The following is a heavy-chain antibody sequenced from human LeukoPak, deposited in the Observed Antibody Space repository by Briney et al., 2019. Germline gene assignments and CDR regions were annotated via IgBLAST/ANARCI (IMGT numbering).Heavy chain of an antibody. CDR2: ISGSGGST. V-gene: IGHV3-23*01. CDR3: AKASRDSSGLDYFDY. J-gene: IGHJ4*02. CDR1: GFTFSNYG. D-gene: IGHD3-22*01. Sequence: GGTLRLSCAASGFTFSNYGMSWVRQAPGKGLEWVSVISGSGGSTYYADSVKGRFTISRDNSKNTLYLRMNSLRAEDTAVYYCAKASRDSSGLDYFDYWGQGTLVTVSS.